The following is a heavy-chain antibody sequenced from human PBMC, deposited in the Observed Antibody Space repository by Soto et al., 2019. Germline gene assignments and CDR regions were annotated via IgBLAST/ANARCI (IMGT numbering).Heavy chain of an antibody. CDR1: GGTFSSYA. D-gene: IGHD5-12*01. J-gene: IGHJ4*02. CDR3: ARGYSGYDLTYYFDY. Sequence: ASVKVSCKASGGTFSSYAISWVRQAPGQGLEWMGGIIPIFGTANYAQKFQGRVTITADESTSTAYMELSSLRSEDTAVYYCARGYSGYDLTYYFDYWRQGPLVTVSS. V-gene: IGHV1-69*13. CDR2: IIPIFGTA.